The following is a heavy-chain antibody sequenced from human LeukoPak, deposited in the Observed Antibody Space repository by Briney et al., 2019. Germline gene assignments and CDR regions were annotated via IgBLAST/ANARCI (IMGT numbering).Heavy chain of an antibody. D-gene: IGHD3-10*01. V-gene: IGHV3-21*01. CDR3: ARWLSGGDYYYYYMDV. CDR2: ISSSSSYI. J-gene: IGHJ6*03. Sequence: PGGSLRLSCAASGFTFSSYSMNWVRQAPGKGLEWVSSISSSSSYIYYADSVKGRFTISRDNAKNSLYLQMNSLRAEDTAVYYCARWLSGGDYYYYYMDVWGKGTTVTVSS. CDR1: GFTFSSYS.